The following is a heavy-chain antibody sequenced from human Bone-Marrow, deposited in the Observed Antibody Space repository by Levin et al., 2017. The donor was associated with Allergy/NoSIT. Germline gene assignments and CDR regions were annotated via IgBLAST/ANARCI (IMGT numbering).Heavy chain of an antibody. CDR1: GLSFTSSN. Sequence: GESLKISCVASGLSFTSSNMNWVRQAPVKGLEWISYIGSGYDTFYADSVKGRFTVSRDNAKNSVYLQMNSLRVEDTAVYYCVRGTTSNLGHWGQGTLVTVSS. D-gene: IGHD2/OR15-2a*01. J-gene: IGHJ4*02. CDR2: IGSGYDT. CDR3: VRGTTSNLGH. V-gene: IGHV3-48*01.